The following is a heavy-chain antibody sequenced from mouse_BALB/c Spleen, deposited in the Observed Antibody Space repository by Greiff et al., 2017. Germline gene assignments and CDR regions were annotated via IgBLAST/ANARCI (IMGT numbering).Heavy chain of an antibody. D-gene: IGHD2-2*01. Sequence: VHLVESGPGLVAPSQSLSITCTVSGFSLTSYGVHWVRQPPGKGLEWLGVIWAGGSTNYNSALMSRLSISKDNSKSQVFLKMNSLQTDDTAMYYCARDLLWLRRDAMDYWGQGTSVTVSS. J-gene: IGHJ4*01. V-gene: IGHV2-9*02. CDR1: GFSLTSYG. CDR3: ARDLLWLRRDAMDY. CDR2: IWAGGST.